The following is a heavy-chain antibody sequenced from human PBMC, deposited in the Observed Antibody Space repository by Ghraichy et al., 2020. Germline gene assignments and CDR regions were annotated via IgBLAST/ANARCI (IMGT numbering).Heavy chain of an antibody. CDR2: IYWDDDK. D-gene: IGHD3-10*01. Sequence: SGPTLVKPTQTLTLTCTFSGFSLTTSGVGVGWIRQPPGKALEWLALIYWDDDKRYSPSLKSRLTITKDTSKSQVVLTMTSMDPVDTAKYYCAHGIYYYHSGRRFYYFDYWGQGTLVTVSS. CDR3: AHGIYYYHSGRRFYYFDY. V-gene: IGHV2-5*02. CDR1: GFSLTTSGVG. J-gene: IGHJ4*02.